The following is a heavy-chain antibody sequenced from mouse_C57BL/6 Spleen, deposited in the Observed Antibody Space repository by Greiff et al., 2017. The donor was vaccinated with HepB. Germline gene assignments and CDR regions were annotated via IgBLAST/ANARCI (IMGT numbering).Heavy chain of an antibody. V-gene: IGHV5-16*01. D-gene: IGHD2-4*01. J-gene: IGHJ3*01. CDR2: INYDGSST. CDR3: ARNYDYDGAWFAY. CDR1: GFTFSDYY. Sequence: EVHLVESEGGLVQPGSSMKLSCTASGFTFSDYYMAWVRQVPEKGLEWVANINYDGSSTYYLDSLKSRFIISRDNAKNILYLQMSSLKSEDTATYYCARNYDYDGAWFAYWGQGTLVTVSA.